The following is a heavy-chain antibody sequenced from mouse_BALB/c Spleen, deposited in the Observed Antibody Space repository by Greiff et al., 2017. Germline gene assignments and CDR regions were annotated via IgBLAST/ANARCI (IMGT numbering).Heavy chain of an antibody. D-gene: IGHD1-1*01. J-gene: IGHJ1*01. CDR2: IWSDGST. CDR3: ARHYGSSYWYFDV. Sequence: VMLVESGPDLVAPSQSLSITCTVSGFSLTSYGVHWVRQPPGKGLEWLVVIWSDGSTTYNSALKSRLCISKDNSKSQVFLKMNSLQTDDTAMYYCARHYGSSYWYFDVWGAGTTVTVSS. CDR1: GFSLTSYG. V-gene: IGHV2-6-2*01.